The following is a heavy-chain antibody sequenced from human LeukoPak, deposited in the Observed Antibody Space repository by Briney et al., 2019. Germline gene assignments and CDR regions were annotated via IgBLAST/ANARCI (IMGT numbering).Heavy chain of an antibody. Sequence: GGSLRLSCAASGFTFSSYGMSWVRQAPGKGLEWVSAISGSGGSTYYADSVKGRFTISRDNSKNTLYLQMNSLRAEDTAVYYCAISGDSGYYYYYMDVWGKGTTVTVSS. CDR1: GFTFSSYG. V-gene: IGHV3-23*01. CDR2: ISGSGGST. J-gene: IGHJ6*03. D-gene: IGHD2-21*02. CDR3: AISGDSGYYYYYMDV.